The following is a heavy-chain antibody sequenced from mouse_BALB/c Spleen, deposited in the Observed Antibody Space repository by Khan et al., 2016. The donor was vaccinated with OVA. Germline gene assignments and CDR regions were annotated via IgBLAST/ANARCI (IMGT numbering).Heavy chain of an antibody. Sequence: VQLQESGAELAKPGASVKMSCKASGYTFINYWILWVKQRPGQGPEWIGYINPSTGYTEYNQNFKDKATLTADKSSSTAYMQLSSLTSEDSAVYYCARRGLRWDFDYWGQGTTLTVSS. CDR3: ARRGLRWDFDY. J-gene: IGHJ2*01. D-gene: IGHD1-1*01. V-gene: IGHV1-7*01. CDR2: INPSTGYT. CDR1: GYTFINYW.